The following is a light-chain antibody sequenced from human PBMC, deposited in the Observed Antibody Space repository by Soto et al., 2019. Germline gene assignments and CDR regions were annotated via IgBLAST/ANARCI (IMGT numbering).Light chain of an antibody. V-gene: IGKV1-5*03. J-gene: IGKJ2*01. CDR1: QSISYW. CDR3: RHYNTYSPPYT. CDR2: KAS. Sequence: DVQMTQFPSTLSASVGDRVTITCQASQSISYWLAWYQQKPGKAPNHLIYKASSLESGVPSRFSGSGSGTEFTLTITNLQPDDFATYYCRHYNTYSPPYTFGQGTKLEIK.